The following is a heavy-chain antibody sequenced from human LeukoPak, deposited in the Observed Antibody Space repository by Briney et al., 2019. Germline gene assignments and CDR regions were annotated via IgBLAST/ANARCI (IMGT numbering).Heavy chain of an antibody. CDR3: ARRRYSVYDFDY. J-gene: IGHJ4*02. CDR2: IWYDGSNK. D-gene: IGHD5/OR15-5a*01. V-gene: IGHV3-33*01. CDR1: GFTFSSYG. Sequence: GTSLRLSCAASGFTFSSYGMHWVRQAPGKGLEWVAVIWYDGSNKYYADSVKGRFTISRDNSKNTLYLQMNSLRAGDTAVYYCARRRYSVYDFDYWGQGTLVTVSS.